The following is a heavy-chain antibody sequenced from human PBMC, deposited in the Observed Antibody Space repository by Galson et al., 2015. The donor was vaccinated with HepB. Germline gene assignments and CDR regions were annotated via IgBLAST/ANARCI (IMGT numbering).Heavy chain of an antibody. CDR3: ARVGYDFWSGYYSYYYYYGMDV. CDR2: ISAYNGNT. D-gene: IGHD3-3*01. J-gene: IGHJ6*02. V-gene: IGHV1-18*01. Sequence: SVKVSCKASGYTFTSYGISWVRQAPGQGLEWMGWISAYNGNTNYAQKLQGRVTMTTDTSTSTAYMELRSLRSDDTAVYYCARVGYDFWSGYYSYYYYYGMDVWGQGTTVTVSS. CDR1: GYTFTSYG.